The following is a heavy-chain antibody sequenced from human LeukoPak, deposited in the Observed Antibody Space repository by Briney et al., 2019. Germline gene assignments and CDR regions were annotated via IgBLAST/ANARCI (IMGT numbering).Heavy chain of an antibody. Sequence: GGSLRLSCAASGFTFSSYAMSWVRQAPGKGLEWVSAISGSGGSTYYADSVKGRFTISRDNSKNTLYLQMNSLRAEDTAVYYCAKGGSGWYGEHWFDPWGQGTLVTVSS. CDR3: AKGGSGWYGEHWFDP. J-gene: IGHJ5*02. CDR1: GFTFSSYA. CDR2: ISGSGGST. V-gene: IGHV3-23*01. D-gene: IGHD6-19*01.